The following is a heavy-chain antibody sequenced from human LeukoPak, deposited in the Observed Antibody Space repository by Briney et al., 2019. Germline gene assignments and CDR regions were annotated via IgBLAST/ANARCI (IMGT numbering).Heavy chain of an antibody. CDR3: ARDRSYGGCDWWTTRVSFWFDP. V-gene: IGHV3-21*01. J-gene: IGHJ5*02. Sequence: GGSLRLSCAASGFTFSSYSMNWVRQAPGKGLEWVSSISSSSSYIYYADSVKGRFTISRDNAKNSLYLQMNSLRAEDTAVYYCARDRSYGGCDWWTTRVSFWFDPWGQGTLVTVSS. CDR1: GFTFSSYS. D-gene: IGHD5-12*01. CDR2: ISSSSSYI.